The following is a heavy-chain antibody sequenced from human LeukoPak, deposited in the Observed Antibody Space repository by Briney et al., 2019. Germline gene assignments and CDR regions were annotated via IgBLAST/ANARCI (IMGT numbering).Heavy chain of an antibody. CDR1: GGSISSSSYY. CDR3: ARGGSSSWYACDY. J-gene: IGHJ4*02. V-gene: IGHV4-39*07. Sequence: SETLSLTCTVSGGSISSSSYYWGWIRQPPGKGLEWIGSIYYSGSTYYNPSLKSRVTISVDTSKNQFSLKLSSVTAADTAVYYCARGGSSSWYACDYWGQGTLVTVSS. CDR2: IYYSGST. D-gene: IGHD6-13*01.